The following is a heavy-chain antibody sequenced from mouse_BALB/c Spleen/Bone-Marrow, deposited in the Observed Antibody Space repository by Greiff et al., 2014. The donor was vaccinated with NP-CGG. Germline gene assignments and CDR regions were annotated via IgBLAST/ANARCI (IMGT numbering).Heavy chain of an antibody. D-gene: IGHD1-1*01. CDR3: TRPLSVVTPMDC. CDR2: IYPGDGDS. V-gene: IGHV1-82*01. Sequence: QVHVKQSGPELVRPGASVKISCKASGYEFSDSWMNWVKQRPGQGLEWIGRIYPGDGDSIYNGKFKGKATLTSDKFSSTAYMQLSILASVDSAVYFCTRPLSVVTPMDCWGQGTSVPVPS. J-gene: IGHJ4*01. CDR1: GYEFSDSW.